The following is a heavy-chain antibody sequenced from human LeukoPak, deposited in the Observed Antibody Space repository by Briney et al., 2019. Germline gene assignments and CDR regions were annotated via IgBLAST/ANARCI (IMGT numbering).Heavy chain of an antibody. J-gene: IGHJ6*02. CDR2: IYYSGST. CDR3: ARGAIFGVVIWRYYGMDV. V-gene: IGHV4-59*01. Sequence: SETLSLTCTVSGGSISSYYWSWIRQPPGKGLEWIGYIYYSGSTNYNPSLKSRVTISVDTSKNQFSLKLSSVTAADTAVYYCARGAIFGVVIWRYYGMDVWGQGTTVTVSS. D-gene: IGHD3-3*01. CDR1: GGSISSYY.